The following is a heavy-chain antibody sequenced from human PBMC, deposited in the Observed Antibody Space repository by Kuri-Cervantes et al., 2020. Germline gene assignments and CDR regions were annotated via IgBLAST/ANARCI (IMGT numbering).Heavy chain of an antibody. CDR3: ARGRTWYYDILTGYLFDY. D-gene: IGHD3-9*01. CDR2: ISYDGRDK. J-gene: IGHJ4*02. CDR1: GLSLSSHFSSHA. Sequence: GESLKISCAASGLSLSSHFSSHAMHWVRQAPGKGLEWVAVISYDGRDKDYVDSVKGRFTISRDNAKNSLYLQMNSLRAEDTALYYCARGRTWYYDILTGYLFDYWGQVTLVTVSS. V-gene: IGHV3-30*04.